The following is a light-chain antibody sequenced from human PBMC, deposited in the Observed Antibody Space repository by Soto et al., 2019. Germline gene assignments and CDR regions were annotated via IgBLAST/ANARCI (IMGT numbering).Light chain of an antibody. V-gene: IGKV3-15*01. CDR2: DTS. CDR3: QQYYNWPLT. J-gene: IGKJ4*01. Sequence: DILMTQSPSSLSASVGDRATITCRASQGISNTLGWYQHKPGKTPRLLIYDTSTRPTGVPTRFSGSRSGAEFTLTISSLQSEDFAAYYCQQYYNWPLTFGRGTKVDIK. CDR1: QGISNT.